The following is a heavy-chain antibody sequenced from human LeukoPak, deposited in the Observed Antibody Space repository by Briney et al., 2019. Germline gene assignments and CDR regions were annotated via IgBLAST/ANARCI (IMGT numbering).Heavy chain of an antibody. J-gene: IGHJ4*02. D-gene: IGHD6-19*01. CDR1: GFTFSDYY. V-gene: IGHV3-11*04. CDR2: ISSSGSTI. Sequence: GGSLRLSCAASGFTFSDYYMNWVRQAPGKGLEWVSYISSSGSTIYYANSVQGRFTVSRDNAKNSLYLQMNSLRAEDTAVYYCARARLSSGWYLPDYWGQGTLVTASS. CDR3: ARARLSSGWYLPDY.